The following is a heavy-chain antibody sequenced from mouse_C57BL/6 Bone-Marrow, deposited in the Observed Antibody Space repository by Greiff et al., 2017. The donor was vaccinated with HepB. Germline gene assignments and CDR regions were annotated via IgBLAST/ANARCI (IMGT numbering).Heavy chain of an antibody. CDR3: ARGIYGSRDYFDY. CDR1: GYTFTSYW. CDR2: IYPGSGST. Sequence: VQLQQPGAELVKPGASVKMSCKASGYTFTSYWITWVKQRPGQGLEWIGDIYPGSGSTNYNEKFKSKATLTVDTSSSTAYMQLSSLTSEDSAVYYCARGIYGSRDYFDYWGQGTTLTVSS. J-gene: IGHJ2*01. D-gene: IGHD1-1*01. V-gene: IGHV1-55*01.